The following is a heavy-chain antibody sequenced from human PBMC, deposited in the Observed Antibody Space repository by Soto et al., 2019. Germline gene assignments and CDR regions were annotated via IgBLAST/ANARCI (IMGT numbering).Heavy chain of an antibody. CDR2: IYYSGST. J-gene: IGHJ5*02. D-gene: IGHD3-9*01. CDR3: ARESIFETGYSLTLGFDP. CDR1: GGSISSGGYY. Sequence: SETLSLTCAVSGGSISSGGYYWSWIRQHPGKGLEWIGYIYYSGSTYYNPSLKSRVTISVDTSKNQFSLKLSSVTAADTAVYYCARESIFETGYSLTLGFDPWGQGPLLTLSS. V-gene: IGHV4-31*11.